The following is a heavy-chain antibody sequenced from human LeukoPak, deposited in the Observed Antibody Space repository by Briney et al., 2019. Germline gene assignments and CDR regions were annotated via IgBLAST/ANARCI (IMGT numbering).Heavy chain of an antibody. V-gene: IGHV3-23*01. Sequence: PGGSLRLSCATSGFTFSNYAVSWVRQAPGKGLEWVSSISGSGGTTYYADSVKGRFTISRDNSKNTLYLQMNSLRAEDTAVYYCAKDTGIVVAFDYWGQGTLVTVSS. D-gene: IGHD3-22*01. J-gene: IGHJ4*02. CDR3: AKDTGIVVAFDY. CDR2: ISGSGGTT. CDR1: GFTFSNYA.